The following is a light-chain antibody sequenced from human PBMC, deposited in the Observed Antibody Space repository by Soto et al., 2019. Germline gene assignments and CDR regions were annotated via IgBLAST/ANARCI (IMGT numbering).Light chain of an antibody. CDR1: ELGNKH. V-gene: IGLV3-1*01. Sequence: SYELTQPPSVSVSPGQTATISCSGDELGNKHASWYQQKPGQSPVLVIYDTNKRPSGIPERFSGSNSGNTATLTIRGTQTMDEADYYCQAWDSSTSGFGGGTKVTVL. J-gene: IGLJ2*01. CDR2: DTN. CDR3: QAWDSSTSG.